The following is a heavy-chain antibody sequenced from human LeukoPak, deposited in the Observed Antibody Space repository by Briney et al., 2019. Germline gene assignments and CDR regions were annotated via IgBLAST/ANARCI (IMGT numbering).Heavy chain of an antibody. V-gene: IGHV3-64*01. CDR3: ARSNGYSDY. CDR1: GFTFSSYA. Sequence: PGGSLRLSCAASGFTFSSYAMHWVRQAPGKGLEYVSAISSNGGSTYYANSVKGRFTISRDNSKNTLYLQMGSLRAEDMAVYYCARSNGYSDYWGQGTLVTVSS. J-gene: IGHJ4*02. CDR2: ISSNGGST. D-gene: IGHD3-22*01.